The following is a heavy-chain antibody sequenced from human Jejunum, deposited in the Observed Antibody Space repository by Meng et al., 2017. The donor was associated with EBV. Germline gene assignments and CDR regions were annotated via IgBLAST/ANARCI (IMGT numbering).Heavy chain of an antibody. Sequence: QVQXVESGXXXVKPGGSXRLSCGASGVTFSDYFMSWVRQAPGKGLEWIAYISGSGDAVYYADSVKGRFTVSRDNAKNSLYLQLNSLRVDDTAVYYCARFLYSSAYYWGLGTLVTVSS. CDR1: GVTFSDYF. D-gene: IGHD6-6*01. CDR3: ARFLYSSAYY. CDR2: ISGSGDAV. V-gene: IGHV3-11*01. J-gene: IGHJ4*02.